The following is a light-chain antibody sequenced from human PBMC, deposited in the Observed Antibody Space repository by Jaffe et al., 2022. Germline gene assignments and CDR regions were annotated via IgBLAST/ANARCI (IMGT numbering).Light chain of an antibody. CDR1: QSVSRSY. J-gene: IGKJ5*01. Sequence: EIVLTQSPGTLSLSPGERATLSCRASQSVSRSYLAWYQQKPGQAPRLLIYGASSRATGIPDRFSGSGSGTDFTLTISRLEPEDFVVYYCQQYGSSPPSITFGQGTRLEIK. CDR2: GAS. V-gene: IGKV3-20*01. CDR3: QQYGSSPPSIT.